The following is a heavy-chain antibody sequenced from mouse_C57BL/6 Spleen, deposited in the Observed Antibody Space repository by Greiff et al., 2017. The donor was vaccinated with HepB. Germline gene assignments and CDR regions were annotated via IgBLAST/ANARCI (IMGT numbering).Heavy chain of an antibody. V-gene: IGHV5-12*01. CDR1: GFTFSDYY. D-gene: IGHD2-4*01. CDR2: ISNGGGST. J-gene: IGHJ1*03. Sequence: EVKLVESGGGLVQPGGSLKLSCAASGFTFSDYYMYWVRQTPEKRLEWVAYISNGGGSTYYPDTVKDRFTISRDNAKNTLYLQMSRLKSEDTAMYYCARHDYDWYFDVWGTGTTVTVSS. CDR3: ARHDYDWYFDV.